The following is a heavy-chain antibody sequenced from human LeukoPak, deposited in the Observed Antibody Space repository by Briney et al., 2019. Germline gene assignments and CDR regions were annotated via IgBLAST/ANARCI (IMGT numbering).Heavy chain of an antibody. J-gene: IGHJ4*02. CDR2: ISGSGSTI. CDR1: GFTFSSYA. Sequence: GGSLRLSCAASGFTFSSYAMSWVRQAPGKGLEWVSAISGSGSTIYYADSVKGRFTISRDNAKNSLYLQMNSLRAEDTAVYYCARDFFDYWGQGTLVTVSS. V-gene: IGHV3-23*01. CDR3: ARDFFDY.